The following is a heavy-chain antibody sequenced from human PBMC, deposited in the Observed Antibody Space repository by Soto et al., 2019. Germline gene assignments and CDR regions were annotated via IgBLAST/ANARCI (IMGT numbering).Heavy chain of an antibody. V-gene: IGHV1-18*01. J-gene: IGHJ3*01. Sequence: QVQLVQSGAEVKKPGASVKVSCKASGYTFSSYAITWVRQAPGQGLEWMGWISAYNDNTNYAQNLQGRVTMTTDTSTSTAYMERRSLRSDDTAVYDCARGTGGNCAAFDVWGQGTMVTVSS. CDR3: ARGTGGNCAAFDV. D-gene: IGHD2-21*02. CDR2: ISAYNDNT. CDR1: GYTFSSYA.